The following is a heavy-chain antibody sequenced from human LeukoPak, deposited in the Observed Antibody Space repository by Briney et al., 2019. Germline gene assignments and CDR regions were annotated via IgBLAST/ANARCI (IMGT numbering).Heavy chain of an antibody. J-gene: IGHJ4*02. CDR2: IYHSGST. D-gene: IGHD3-3*01. V-gene: IGHV4-30-2*01. CDR3: ARGMEIRFLEWLSYFDY. CDR1: GGSISSGRYY. Sequence: SETLSLTCTVSGGSISSGRYYWSWIRQPPGKGLEWIGYIYHSGSTYYNPSLKSRVTISVDRSKNQFSLKLSSVTAADTAVYYCARGMEIRFLEWLSYFDYWGQGTLVTVSS.